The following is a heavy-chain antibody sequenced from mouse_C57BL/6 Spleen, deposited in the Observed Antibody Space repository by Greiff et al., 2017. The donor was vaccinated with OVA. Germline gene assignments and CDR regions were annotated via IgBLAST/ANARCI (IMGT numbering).Heavy chain of an antibody. Sequence: QVQLQQSGPELVKPGASVKLSCKASGYTFTSYDINWVKQRPGQGLEWIGWSYPRDGSTKYNEKFKGKATLTVDTSSSTAYMELHSLTSEDSAVYFCARRNGFYYDYDDAMDYWGQGTSVTVSS. CDR3: ARRNGFYYDYDDAMDY. CDR1: GYTFTSYD. D-gene: IGHD2-4*01. J-gene: IGHJ4*01. CDR2: SYPRDGST. V-gene: IGHV1-85*01.